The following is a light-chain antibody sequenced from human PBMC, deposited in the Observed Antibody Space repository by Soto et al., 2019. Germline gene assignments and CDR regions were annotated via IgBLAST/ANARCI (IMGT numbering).Light chain of an antibody. CDR3: QHYGGSPPIT. J-gene: IGKJ5*01. CDR2: GAS. Sequence: EIVLTQSPGTLSLSPGERASLSCRASQSFSSSYLAWYQHKPGQAPRLLLYGASSRATGIPDRFSGGGSGTDFTLTISRLEPEDFAVYYCQHYGGSPPITFGQGTRLEIK. CDR1: QSFSSSY. V-gene: IGKV3-20*01.